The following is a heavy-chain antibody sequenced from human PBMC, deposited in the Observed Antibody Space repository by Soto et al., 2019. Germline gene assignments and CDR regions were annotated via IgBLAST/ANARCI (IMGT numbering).Heavy chain of an antibody. Sequence: QITLKESGPTVVKPTQTLTLTCTVSGFSLTPSGVGVGWVRQPPGKALEFLTLAYWDDDRRYSSSLRSRLTITKDTSKNQVVLTITNMGPVDTATYYCARFPGTAGAFDYWGQGTLVTVSA. V-gene: IGHV2-5*02. CDR2: AYWDDDR. D-gene: IGHD1-26*01. CDR1: GFSLTPSGVG. CDR3: ARFPGTAGAFDY. J-gene: IGHJ4*02.